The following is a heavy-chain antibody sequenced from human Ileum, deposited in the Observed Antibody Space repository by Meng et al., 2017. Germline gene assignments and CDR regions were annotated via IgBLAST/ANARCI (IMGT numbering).Heavy chain of an antibody. CDR2: ISNDGSNK. CDR3: ARLIHLGTTYDYVWGGYRYTHAFDI. V-gene: IGHV3-30*01. Sequence: GESLKISCAASGFTFSSYAMHWVRQAPGKGLEWVAAISNDGSNKYYADSVKGRFTISRDNSKNTLYLQMNSLRAEDTAVYYCARLIHLGTTYDYVWGGYRYTHAFDIWGQGTMVTVSS. J-gene: IGHJ3*02. D-gene: IGHD3-16*02. CDR1: GFTFSSYA.